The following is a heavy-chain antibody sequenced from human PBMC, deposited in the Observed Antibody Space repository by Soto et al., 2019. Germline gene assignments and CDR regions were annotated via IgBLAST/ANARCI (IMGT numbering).Heavy chain of an antibody. CDR3: AHKGPEDWPLDY. CDR1: GFSLSTSGVD. CDR2: IYWDDSK. D-gene: IGHD3-9*01. V-gene: IGHV2-5*02. Sequence: SGPTLVNPTQTLTLTCTFSGFSLSTSGVDVGWIRQPPGKALEWLAVIYWDDSKHYSPSLRSRLTITKDTSKNQVVLTMTNMDPMDTGTYYCAHKGPEDWPLDYWGQGTLVTVSS. J-gene: IGHJ4*02.